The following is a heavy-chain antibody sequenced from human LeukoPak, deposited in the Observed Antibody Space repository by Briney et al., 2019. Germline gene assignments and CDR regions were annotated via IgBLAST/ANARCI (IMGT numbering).Heavy chain of an antibody. J-gene: IGHJ4*02. V-gene: IGHV3-48*03. CDR1: GFTFSSYE. Sequence: KTGGSLRLSCAASGFTFSSYEMNWVRQAPGKGLEWVSYISSSGSTIYYADSVKGRFTISRDNAKNSLYLQMNSLRAEDTAVYYCAREHHYGGLDYWGQGTLVTVSS. D-gene: IGHD2-21*01. CDR3: AREHHYGGLDY. CDR2: ISSSGSTI.